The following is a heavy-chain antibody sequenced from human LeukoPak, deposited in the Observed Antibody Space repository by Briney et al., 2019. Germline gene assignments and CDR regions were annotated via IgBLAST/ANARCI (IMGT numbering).Heavy chain of an antibody. J-gene: IGHJ4*02. CDR1: GGSISSYY. CDR3: ARAGKVTTDIDNFDY. D-gene: IGHD4-17*01. V-gene: IGHV4-59*01. CDR2: IYYSGST. Sequence: SETLSLTSTVSGGSISSYYWSWIRQPPGKGLEWIGYIYYSGSTNYNPSLKSRVTISVDTSKNQFSLKLSSVTAADTAVYYCARAGKVTTDIDNFDYWGQGTLVTVSS.